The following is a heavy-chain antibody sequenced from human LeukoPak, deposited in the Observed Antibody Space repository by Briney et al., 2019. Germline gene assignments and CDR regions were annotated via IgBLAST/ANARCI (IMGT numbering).Heavy chain of an antibody. D-gene: IGHD3-22*01. Sequence: SVKVSCKASGGTFSSYAISWVRQAPGQGLEWMGRIIPIFGTANYAQEFQGRVTITTDESTSTAYMELSSLRSEDTAVYYCARDHRYYYDSSGYYDYNWFDPWGQGTLVTVSS. CDR3: ARDHRYYYDSSGYYDYNWFDP. V-gene: IGHV1-69*05. J-gene: IGHJ5*02. CDR1: GGTFSSYA. CDR2: IIPIFGTA.